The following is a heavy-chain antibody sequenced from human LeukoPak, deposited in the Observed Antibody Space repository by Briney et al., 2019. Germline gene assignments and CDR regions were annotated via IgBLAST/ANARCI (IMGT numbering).Heavy chain of an antibody. Sequence: TATLSLTCYVSGGSINSLYWSWIRQPPGKGLEWMGYIYYTGSTNYNPSLKSRVAMFVDMSKNQFSLRLSSVTAADTAVYYCARHRAYSSSSPFDYWGQGTLVTVSS. CDR2: IYYTGST. J-gene: IGHJ4*02. CDR1: GGSINSLY. V-gene: IGHV4-59*08. CDR3: ARHRAYSSSSPFDY. D-gene: IGHD6-6*01.